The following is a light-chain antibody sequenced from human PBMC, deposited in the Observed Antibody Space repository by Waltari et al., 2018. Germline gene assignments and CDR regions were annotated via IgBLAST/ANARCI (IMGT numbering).Light chain of an antibody. CDR3: LQRKSWPPVT. CDR1: QSVSFS. V-gene: IGKV3-11*01. J-gene: IGKJ4*01. CDR2: DAL. Sequence: EIVLTQSPATLSLSPGDRATLSCRASQSVSFSLPWYQQKAGQAPRLVIYDALDRATGIPARFIGSGSGTDFNLTISRLEPEDFAVYFCLQRKSWPPVTFGGGTRVEIK.